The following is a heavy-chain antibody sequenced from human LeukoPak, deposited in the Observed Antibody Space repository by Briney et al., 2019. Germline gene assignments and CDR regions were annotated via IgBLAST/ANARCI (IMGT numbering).Heavy chain of an antibody. J-gene: IGHJ6*03. CDR1: GYTFTGYY. Sequence: RASVKVSCKASGYTFTGYYMHWVRQAPGQGLEWMGWINPNSGGTNYAQKFQGRVTMTRDTSISTAYMELSRLRSDDTAVYYCAFSSRGKLGPDSSGWYEWMGAYYYYYMDVWGKGTTVTVSS. D-gene: IGHD6-19*01. V-gene: IGHV1-2*02. CDR3: AFSSRGKLGPDSSGWYEWMGAYYYYYMDV. CDR2: INPNSGGT.